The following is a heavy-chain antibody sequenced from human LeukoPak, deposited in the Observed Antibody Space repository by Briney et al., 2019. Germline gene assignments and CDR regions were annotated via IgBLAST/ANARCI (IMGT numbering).Heavy chain of an antibody. CDR2: ISYDGSNK. CDR1: GFTFSSYA. V-gene: IGHV3-30-3*01. Sequence: PGRSLRLSCAASGFTFSSYAMHWVHQAPGKGLEWVAVISYDGSNKYYADSVKGRFTISRDNSKNTLYLQMNSLRAEDTAVYYCARAPTTVVTLGDYWGQGALVTVSS. D-gene: IGHD4-23*01. CDR3: ARAPTTVVTLGDY. J-gene: IGHJ4*02.